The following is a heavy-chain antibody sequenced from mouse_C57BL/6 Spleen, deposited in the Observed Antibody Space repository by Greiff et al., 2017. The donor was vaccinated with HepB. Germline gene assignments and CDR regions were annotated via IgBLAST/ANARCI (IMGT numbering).Heavy chain of an antibody. V-gene: IGHV1-50*01. CDR1: GYTFTSYW. D-gene: IGHD2-3*01. Sequence: VQLQQPGAELVKPGASVKLSCKASGYTFTSYWMQWVKQRPGQGLEWIGEIDPSDSYTNYNQKFKGKATLTVDTSSSTAYMQLSSLTSEDSAVYYCADDGVWGQGTLVTVSA. CDR3: ADDGV. J-gene: IGHJ3*01. CDR2: IDPSDSYT.